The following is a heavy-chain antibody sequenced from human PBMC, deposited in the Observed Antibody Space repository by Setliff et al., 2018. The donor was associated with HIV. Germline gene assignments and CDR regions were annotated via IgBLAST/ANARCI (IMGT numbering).Heavy chain of an antibody. CDR2: IIPIFGTA. Sequence: SVKVSCKASGGTFSSYAISWVRQAPGQGLEWMGGIIPIFGTANYAQKFQGRVTITTDESTTTAYMELSSLRSEDTALYYCAGRQFLPGVLALLSQCDNWFDPWGQGTLVTVSS. CDR1: GGTFSSYA. CDR3: AGRQFLPGVLALLSQCDNWFDP. J-gene: IGHJ5*02. V-gene: IGHV1-69*05. D-gene: IGHD3-3*02.